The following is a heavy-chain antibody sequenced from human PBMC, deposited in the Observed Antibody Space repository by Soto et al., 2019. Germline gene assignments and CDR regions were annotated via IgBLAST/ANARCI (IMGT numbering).Heavy chain of an antibody. D-gene: IGHD2-21*01. J-gene: IGHJ6*02. Sequence: ELQLVETGGGLIQTGGSLRLSCAASGFSISSNYIAWVRQPPGKGLEWVSTTFSGGNTEYAASVKGRCSISRDNYKHTRYLQTDNLRVEDTAVYYCARKPPRAIQGWAFGMDLWGQGTTVSVSS. CDR1: GFSISSNY. CDR2: TFSGGNT. V-gene: IGHV3-53*02. CDR3: ARKPPRAIQGWAFGMDL.